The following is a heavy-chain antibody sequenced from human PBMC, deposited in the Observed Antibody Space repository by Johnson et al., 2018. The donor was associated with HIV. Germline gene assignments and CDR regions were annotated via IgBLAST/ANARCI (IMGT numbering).Heavy chain of an antibody. D-gene: IGHD5-12*01. CDR1: GFTFDDYA. CDR3: TTGLSSGKGAFDI. Sequence: QLVESGGGLVQPGRSLRLSCAASGFTFDDYAMHWVRQAPGKGLEWVSGISWNSGSIGHADSVKGRFTISRDNSKKTMYLKMNSLKTEDTAVYYCTTGLSSGKGAFDIWGQGTMVTVSS. CDR2: ISWNSGSI. V-gene: IGHV3-9*01. J-gene: IGHJ3*02.